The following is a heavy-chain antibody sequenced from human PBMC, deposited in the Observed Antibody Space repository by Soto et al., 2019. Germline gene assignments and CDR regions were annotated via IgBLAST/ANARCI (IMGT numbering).Heavy chain of an antibody. D-gene: IGHD3-10*01. Sequence: QVQLQESGPGLVKPSQTLSLTCNVSGGSINSGGYYWSWIRQHPGKGLEWIGYINNRGRADYNPSLKNRTYISIDTTESHFSLKLSSVSAADTAVYYCARARDYYMFIDDWGQGSLVTVSS. V-gene: IGHV4-31*03. CDR2: INNRGRA. J-gene: IGHJ4*02. CDR1: GGSINSGGYY. CDR3: ARARDYYMFIDD.